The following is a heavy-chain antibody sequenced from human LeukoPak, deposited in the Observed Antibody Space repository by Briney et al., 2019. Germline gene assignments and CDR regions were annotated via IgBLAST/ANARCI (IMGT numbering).Heavy chain of an antibody. V-gene: IGHV4-39*01. J-gene: IGHJ3*02. CDR3: ARNTAGSYYDSSPAAFDI. Sequence: SETLSLTCTVSGGSISSSSNYWGWIRQPPGKGLEWIGSIYYSGSTYYNPSLKSPVTISVDTSKNQFSLKLSSVTAADTAVYYCARNTAGSYYDSSPAAFDIWGQGTMVTVSS. CDR2: IYYSGST. CDR1: GGSISSSSNY. D-gene: IGHD3-22*01.